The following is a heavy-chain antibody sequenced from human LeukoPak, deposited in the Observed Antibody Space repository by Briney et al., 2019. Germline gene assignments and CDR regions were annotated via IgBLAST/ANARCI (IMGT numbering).Heavy chain of an antibody. J-gene: IGHJ6*02. Sequence: PGGSLRLSCVASGFTFSTFIMNWVRQAPGKGLEWVSSIRSSSGYIYYADSVKGRFTISRDNAKNSLFLQMNGLRAEDTAVYYCARWVTGMDVWGQGTTVTVSS. CDR3: ARWVTGMDV. CDR1: GFTFSTFI. D-gene: IGHD5-18*01. CDR2: IRSSSGYI. V-gene: IGHV3-21*01.